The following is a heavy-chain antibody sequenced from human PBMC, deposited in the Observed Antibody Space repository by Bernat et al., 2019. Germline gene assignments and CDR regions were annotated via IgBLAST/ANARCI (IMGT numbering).Heavy chain of an antibody. D-gene: IGHD3-3*01. CDR2: ISSSSSYI. CDR1: GFVFSTYS. J-gene: IGHJ4*02. V-gene: IGHV3-21*01. CDR3: ARAPYDFWSGSNFDH. Sequence: EVQLVESGGGLVKPGGSLRLSCAASGFVFSTYSMNWVRQAPGKGLEWVSSISSSSSYIYYADSVKGRFTISRDNAKNSLYLQMNSLRAEDMAVYYCARAPYDFWSGSNFDHWGQGILVTVSS.